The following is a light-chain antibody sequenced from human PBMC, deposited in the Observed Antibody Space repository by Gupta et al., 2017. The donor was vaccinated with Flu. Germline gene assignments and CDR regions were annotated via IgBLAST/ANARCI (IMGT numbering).Light chain of an antibody. CDR2: ATF. CDR1: SSNVGADYD. J-gene: IGLJ1*01. V-gene: IGLV1-40*01. CDR3: QSYDSSLRGFYV. Sequence: QSVLTQPPSVSGAPGQRVTISCTGSSSNVGADYDVHWYQHVPGTAPKLLIFATFNRPSGVPDRFSGSKSGTSASLAITGLQAEDEADYDCQSYDSSLRGFYVFGTGTKVTVL.